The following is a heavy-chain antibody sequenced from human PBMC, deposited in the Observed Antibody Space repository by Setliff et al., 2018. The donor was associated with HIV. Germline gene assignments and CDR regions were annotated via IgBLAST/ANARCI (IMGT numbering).Heavy chain of an antibody. CDR1: GGSTTSSLYY. CDR2: YYYSGFT. D-gene: IGHD4-17*01. Sequence: SETLSLTCAVSGGSTTSSLYYWTWIRQHPGKGLEWIGYYYYSGFTYYNPSLKSRLTISIDTSKNQFSLKLSSVTAADTAVYYCATPVTSRGYYYMDVWGKGTTVTVSS. V-gene: IGHV4-31*11. CDR3: ATPVTSRGYYYMDV. J-gene: IGHJ6*03.